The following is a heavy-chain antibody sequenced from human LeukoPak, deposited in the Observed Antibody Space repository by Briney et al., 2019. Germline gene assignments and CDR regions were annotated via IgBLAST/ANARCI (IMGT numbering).Heavy chain of an antibody. D-gene: IGHD4-17*01. CDR3: AKSRLYGDYANFDY. CDR1: GFTFSSYA. CDR2: ISGGGGST. J-gene: IGHJ4*02. V-gene: IGHV3-23*01. Sequence: PGGSLRLSCAASGFTFSSYAMSWVRQAPGKGVEWVSAISGGGGSTHSADSVKGRFTISRDNSKNTLHLQMNSLRAEDTAVYYCAKSRLYGDYANFDYWGQGTLVTVSS.